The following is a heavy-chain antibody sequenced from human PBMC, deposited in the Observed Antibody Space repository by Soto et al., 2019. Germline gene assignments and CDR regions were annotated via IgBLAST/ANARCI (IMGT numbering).Heavy chain of an antibody. CDR3: ARDLVVAATQVGWFDP. J-gene: IGHJ5*02. Sequence: QVQLQQWGAGLLKPSETLSLTCAVYGGSFSGYYWSWIRQPPGKGLEWIGEINHSGSTNYNPSLKSRVTISVDTSKNQFSLKLSSVTAADTAVYYCARDLVVAATQVGWFDPWGQGTLVTVSS. CDR2: INHSGST. CDR1: GGSFSGYY. V-gene: IGHV4-34*01. D-gene: IGHD2-15*01.